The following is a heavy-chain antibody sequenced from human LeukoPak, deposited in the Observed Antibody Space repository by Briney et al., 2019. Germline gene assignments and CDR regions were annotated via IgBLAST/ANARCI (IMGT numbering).Heavy chain of an antibody. CDR2: IYYSGST. V-gene: IGHV4-30-4*08. J-gene: IGHJ6*03. D-gene: IGHD2-2*02. Sequence: PSQTLSLTCTVSGGSISSGDYYWSWIRQPPGKGLEWIGYIYYSGSTYYNPSLKSRVTISVDTSKNQFSLKLSSVTAADTAVYYCARYSVVVVPAAITSNYYYYYYTDVWGKGTTVTVSS. CDR1: GGSISSGDYY. CDR3: ARYSVVVVPAAITSNYYYYYYTDV.